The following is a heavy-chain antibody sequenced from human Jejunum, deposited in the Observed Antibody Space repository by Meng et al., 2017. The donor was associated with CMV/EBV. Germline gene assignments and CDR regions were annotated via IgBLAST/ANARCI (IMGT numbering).Heavy chain of an antibody. CDR3: ARGSIFVSFDS. D-gene: IGHD3-3*01. J-gene: IGHJ4*02. Sequence: HFRGAGPGSVKHSQTLSFTCLVFVGSIGRGDNYWSWIRQPPGKGLEWIGYIHEAGSTYHNPSLKSRVDISLGTSRNHFSLTRSSVTAEDTAVYFCARGSIFVSFDSWGQGTLVTVSS. V-gene: IGHV4-30-4*08. CDR1: VGSIGRGDNY. CDR2: IHEAGST.